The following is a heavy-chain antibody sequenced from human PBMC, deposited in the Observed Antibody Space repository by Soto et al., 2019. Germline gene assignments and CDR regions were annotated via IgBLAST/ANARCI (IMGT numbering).Heavy chain of an antibody. CDR3: AHTIVVVPTAHYAFDV. D-gene: IGHD2-2*01. CDR2: LYWDDDK. J-gene: IGHJ3*01. Sequence: QITLKESGPTLVKPTQTLTLTCTFSGFSLSSIGVGVGWIRQPPGKALEWLGILYWDDDKHYSPSLKSRISIAKDTSKDQVVLTLTNMDPVDTATYYCAHTIVVVPTAHYAFDVWGQGTMVTVSS. V-gene: IGHV2-5*02. CDR1: GFSLSSIGVG.